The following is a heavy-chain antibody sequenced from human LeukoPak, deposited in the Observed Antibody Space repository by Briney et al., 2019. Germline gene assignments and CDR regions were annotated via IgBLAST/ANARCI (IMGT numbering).Heavy chain of an antibody. V-gene: IGHV3-30-3*01. J-gene: IGHJ4*02. CDR3: ARDPSSGYYLYFDY. CDR1: GFTFSSYA. D-gene: IGHD3-22*01. Sequence: GGSLRLSCAASGFTFSSYAMHWVRQAPGKGLEWVAVISYDGSNKYYADSVKGRFTISRDNSKNTLYLQMNSLRPDDTAVYYCARDPSSGYYLYFDYWGQGTLLTVSS. CDR2: ISYDGSNK.